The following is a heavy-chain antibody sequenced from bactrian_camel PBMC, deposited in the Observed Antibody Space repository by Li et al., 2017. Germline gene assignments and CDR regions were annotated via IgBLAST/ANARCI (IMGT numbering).Heavy chain of an antibody. Sequence: HVQLVESGGGSVQSGGSLRLSCATSGYTYGRNCMGWFRQAPGKEREGVAHINTGRGSAYYADSVKGRFTISKRESEDTVFLEMKNLKPEDTAMYYCATEALRRGYYFGGGIGNDYNYWGHGTQVTVS. V-gene: IGHV3S1*01. D-gene: IGHD7*01. CDR2: INTGRGSA. J-gene: IGHJ4*01. CDR1: GYTYGRNC. CDR3: ATEALRRGYYFGGGIGNDYNY.